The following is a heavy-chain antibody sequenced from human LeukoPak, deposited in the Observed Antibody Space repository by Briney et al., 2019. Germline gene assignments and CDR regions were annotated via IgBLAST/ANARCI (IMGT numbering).Heavy chain of an antibody. CDR1: GFTVSRNH. CDR2: SKRKTDGGTT. Sequence: PGGSLRPSCAASGFTVSRNHMSRGRQAPGKGREWGCRSKRKTDGGTTDYAEPVKGKFTISRDDSKNTLYLQMNSLKTEDTAVYYCTTDFPDYYDSSGQILSDYWGQGTLVTVSS. D-gene: IGHD3-22*01. CDR3: TTDFPDYYDSSGQILSDY. J-gene: IGHJ4*02. V-gene: IGHV3-15*01.